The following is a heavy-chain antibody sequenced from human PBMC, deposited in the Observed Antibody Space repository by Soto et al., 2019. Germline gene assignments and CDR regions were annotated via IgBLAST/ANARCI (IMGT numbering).Heavy chain of an antibody. D-gene: IGHD2-15*01. J-gene: IGHJ3*02. Sequence: QVQLVQSGAEVKKPGSSVKVSCKASGGTFSSFAISWVRQAPGQGLEWMGGIIPIFGTATYAQRFQGRVTITADESTRTANMERSSLRAEDTAVYYCARGKPPGASPVGAFDIWGQGTMVTVSS. CDR1: GGTFSSFA. V-gene: IGHV1-69*01. CDR2: IIPIFGTA. CDR3: ARGKPPGASPVGAFDI.